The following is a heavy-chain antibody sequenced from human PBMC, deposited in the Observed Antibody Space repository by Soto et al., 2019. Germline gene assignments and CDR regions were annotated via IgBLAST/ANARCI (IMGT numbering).Heavy chain of an antibody. D-gene: IGHD5-12*01. V-gene: IGHV1-46*03. CDR2: INPSGGST. Sequence: ASVKVSCKASGYTFTSYYMHWVRQAPGQGLEWMGIINPSGGSTSYAQKFQGRVTMTRDTSTSTVYMELSSLRSEDTAVYYCAIPVDIVATTLSSDYWGQGTLVTVSS. CDR3: AIPVDIVATTLSSDY. CDR1: GYTFTSYY. J-gene: IGHJ4*02.